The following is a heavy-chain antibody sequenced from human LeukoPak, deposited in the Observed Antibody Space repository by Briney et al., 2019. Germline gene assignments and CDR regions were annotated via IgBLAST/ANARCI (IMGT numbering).Heavy chain of an antibody. CDR2: IKQDASEK. CDR1: RFQFNIYW. V-gene: IGHV3-7*01. J-gene: IGHJ4*02. Sequence: GGSLRLSCAASRFQFNIYWMSWVRQAPGKGLEWVANIKQDASEKNYVDSVKGRFIISRDNAKNSLFLQMNSLRAEDTAVYYCARDLIAATDYWGQGTLVTVSS. D-gene: IGHD6-13*01. CDR3: ARDLIAATDY.